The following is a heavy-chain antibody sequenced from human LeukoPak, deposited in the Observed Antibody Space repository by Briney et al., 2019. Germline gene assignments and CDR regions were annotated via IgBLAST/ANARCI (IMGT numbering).Heavy chain of an antibody. V-gene: IGHV3-23*01. D-gene: IGHD4-17*01. J-gene: IGHJ4*02. CDR2: IKSGGGAT. CDR3: AKGVGYDYGDYLAH. CDR1: GFTFSSYA. Sequence: GGSLRLSCAASGFTFSSYAMTWVRQAPGQGLQWVSTIKSGGGATYYADSVEGRFTISRDNSNSTLFLQMNSLRAEDTALYYCAKGVGYDYGDYLAHWGQGVLVTVSS.